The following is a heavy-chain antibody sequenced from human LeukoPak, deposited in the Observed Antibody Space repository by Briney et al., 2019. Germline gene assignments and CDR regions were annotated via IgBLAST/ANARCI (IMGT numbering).Heavy chain of an antibody. Sequence: SETLSLTGSVSGGYISSTNYYWGWIRQSPGKGLEWIATIYYSVTTYYNPSLKGRATISVDTSKNQFSLTLTSVTAADTAVYYCARQFRRDYYDTTGKPYYFDYWGQGTLVAVSS. CDR2: IYYSVTT. CDR3: ARQFRRDYYDTTGKPYYFDY. D-gene: IGHD3-22*01. J-gene: IGHJ4*02. V-gene: IGHV4-39*01. CDR1: GGYISSTNYY.